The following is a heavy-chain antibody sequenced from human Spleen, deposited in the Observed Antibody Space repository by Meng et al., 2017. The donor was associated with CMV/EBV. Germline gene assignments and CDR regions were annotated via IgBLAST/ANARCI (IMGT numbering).Heavy chain of an antibody. CDR3: ARDFGELGYYYGMDV. CDR2: ISGSGGST. V-gene: IGHV3-23*01. CDR1: GFTFSSYA. D-gene: IGHD3-10*01. J-gene: IGHJ6*02. Sequence: GESLKISCAASGFTFSSYAMSWVRQAPGKGLEWVSAISGSGGSTYYADSVKGRFTISRDNSKNTVYLQMNSLRTEDTAVYYCARDFGELGYYYGMDVWGQGTTVTVSS.